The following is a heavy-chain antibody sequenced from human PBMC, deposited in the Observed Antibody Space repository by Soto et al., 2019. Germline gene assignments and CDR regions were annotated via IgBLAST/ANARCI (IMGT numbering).Heavy chain of an antibody. D-gene: IGHD2-15*01. CDR2: IYYSGST. CDR3: ARGVAAISYYFDY. Sequence: PSETLSLTCTVSGGSISSGGYYWSWIRQHPGKGLEWIGYIYYSGSTYYNPSLKSRVTISVDTSKNQFSLKLSSVTAADTAVYYCARGVAAISYYFDYWGQGTLVTVSS. J-gene: IGHJ4*02. CDR1: GGSISSGGYY. V-gene: IGHV4-31*03.